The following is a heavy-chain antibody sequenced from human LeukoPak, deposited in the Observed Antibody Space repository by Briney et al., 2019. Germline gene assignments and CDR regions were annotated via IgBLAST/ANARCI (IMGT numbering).Heavy chain of an antibody. Sequence: GSLRLSCAASGFTVSNNYMTWVRQAPGKGLEWVSLIYSAGSTYYADSVKGRFTISRDNSKNTVYLQMNSLRAEDTAVYYCARDRDYDAFDIWGQGTMVTVSS. CDR3: ARDRDYDAFDI. CDR2: IYSAGST. J-gene: IGHJ3*02. CDR1: GFTVSNNY. V-gene: IGHV3-66*01. D-gene: IGHD4-17*01.